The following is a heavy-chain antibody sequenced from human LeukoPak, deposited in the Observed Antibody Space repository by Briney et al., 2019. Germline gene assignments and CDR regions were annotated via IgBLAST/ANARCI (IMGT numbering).Heavy chain of an antibody. CDR2: IDYSGGST. CDR1: GFTLSSYE. J-gene: IGHJ4*02. V-gene: IGHV3-23*01. D-gene: IGHD1-26*01. CDR3: AKEYTGTFSPFPSYFDN. Sequence: GGSLRLSCTASGFTLSSYEMSWIRQAPGKGLEWVSSIDYSGGSTYYADSVKGRFTISRDNSKNTLYLQMNSLRAEDTAIYYCAKEYTGTFSPFPSYFDNWGQGTLVTVSS.